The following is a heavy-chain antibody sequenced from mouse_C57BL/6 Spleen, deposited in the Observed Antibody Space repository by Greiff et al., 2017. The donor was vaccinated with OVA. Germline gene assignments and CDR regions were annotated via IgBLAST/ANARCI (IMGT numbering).Heavy chain of an antibody. CDR3: ARNAYYSNYYAMDY. CDR2: IWTGGGT. D-gene: IGHD2-5*01. Sequence: VQLQQSGPGLVAPSQSLSITCTVSGFSLTSYAISWVRQPPGKGLEWLGVIWTGGGTNYNSALKSRLSISKDNSKSQVFLKMNSLQTDDTARYYCARNAYYSNYYAMDYWGQGTSVTVSS. CDR1: GFSLTSYA. V-gene: IGHV2-9-1*01. J-gene: IGHJ4*01.